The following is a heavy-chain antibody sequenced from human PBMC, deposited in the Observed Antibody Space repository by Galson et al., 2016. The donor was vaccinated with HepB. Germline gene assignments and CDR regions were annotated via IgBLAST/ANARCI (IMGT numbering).Heavy chain of an antibody. D-gene: IGHD2-8*01. Sequence: PALVKPTQTLTLTCTFSGFSLSTSGVGVGWIRQPPGKALEWLSVIYWDDDTRYSPSLKSRLTITKGPSKHQVVLTLTSMDPVDTATYYCVHQPSFGVFDYWGQGTLVAVSS. CDR3: VHQPSFGVFDY. V-gene: IGHV2-5*02. CDR1: GFSLSTSGVG. CDR2: IYWDDDT. J-gene: IGHJ4*02.